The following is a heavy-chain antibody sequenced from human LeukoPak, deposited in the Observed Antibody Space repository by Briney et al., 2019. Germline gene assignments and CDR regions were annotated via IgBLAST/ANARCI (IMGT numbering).Heavy chain of an antibody. J-gene: IGHJ4*02. CDR3: ASRAGDSAPFGF. V-gene: IGHV1-2*06. D-gene: IGHD4-17*01. CDR2: INPSSGVT. CDR1: GYTFTGYY. Sequence: ASVKVSCKASGYTFTGYYIQWVRQAPGQGLEWMGRINPSSGVTFSTQRFQGRVTMTRDTSINTAYMELSRLTFDDTAIYYCASRAGDSAPFGFWGQGILVIVSS.